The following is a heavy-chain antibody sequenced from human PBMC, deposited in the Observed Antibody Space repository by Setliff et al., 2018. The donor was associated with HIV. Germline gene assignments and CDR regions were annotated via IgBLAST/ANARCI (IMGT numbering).Heavy chain of an antibody. CDR3: ARDALELLWFGELGPYNWFDP. CDR2: IRYDGSNK. CDR1: GFTFSTYG. V-gene: IGHV3-30*02. J-gene: IGHJ5*02. D-gene: IGHD3-10*01. Sequence: GGSLRLSCAASGFTFSTYGIHWVRQAPGKGLEWVAFIRYDGSNKYYADSVKGRFTISRDNSKNTLYLQMNSLRAEDTAVYYCARDALELLWFGELGPYNWFDPWGQGTLVTVSS.